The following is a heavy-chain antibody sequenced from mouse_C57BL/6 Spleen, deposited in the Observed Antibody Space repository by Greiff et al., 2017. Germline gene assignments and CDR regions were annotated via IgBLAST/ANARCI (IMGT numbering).Heavy chain of an antibody. J-gene: IGHJ2*01. CDR2: FNPYNDDT. D-gene: IGHD2-13*01. Sequence: QVQLQQSGAELVKPGASVKMSCKASGYTFTTYPIEWMEQTHGKSLEWIGNFNPYNDDTKYNEKFKGKATLTVEKSSSTVYLERSRLTSVDTTVYYCSRRTCDDYFDYWGQGTTLTVSS. CDR3: SRRTCDDYFDY. CDR1: GYTFTTYP. V-gene: IGHV1-47*01.